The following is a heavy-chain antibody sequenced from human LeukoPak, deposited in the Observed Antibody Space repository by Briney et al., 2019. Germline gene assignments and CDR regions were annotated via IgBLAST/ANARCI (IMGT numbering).Heavy chain of an antibody. J-gene: IGHJ4*02. Sequence: PGGSLRLSCTASGFTFGDYAMSWVRQAPGKGLEWVGFIRSKAYGGTTEYAASVKGRFTISRDDSKSIAYLQMNSLKTEETAVYYCTREPSWYLYYVDYWGQGTLVTVCS. V-gene: IGHV3-49*04. CDR1: GFTFGDYA. CDR3: TREPSWYLYYVDY. D-gene: IGHD6-13*01. CDR2: IRSKAYGGTT.